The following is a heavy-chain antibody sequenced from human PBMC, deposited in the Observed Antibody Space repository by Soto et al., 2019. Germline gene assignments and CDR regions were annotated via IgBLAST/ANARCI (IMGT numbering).Heavy chain of an antibody. CDR2: SWGGGGAT. J-gene: IGHJ4*02. D-gene: IGHD5-18*01. V-gene: IGHV3-15*07. CDR1: GLTFSDAW. Sequence: EVQVVESGGGLVKPGESLTLSCPVSGLTFSDAWLNWVRQSPGKGLEWVGRSWGGGGATVYAAPVKGRFTLSRDDSQRMLYLQLNSLKVDDTAVYYCIWESRVYSSWRWGQGTLVTVSA. CDR3: IWESRVYSSWR.